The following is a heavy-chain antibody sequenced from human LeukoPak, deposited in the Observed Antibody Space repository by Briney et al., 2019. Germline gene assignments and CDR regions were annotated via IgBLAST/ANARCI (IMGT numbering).Heavy chain of an antibody. CDR2: IYTSGST. Sequence: SETPSLTCTVSGYSISSGYYWGWIRQPAGKGLEWIGRIYTSGSTNYNPSLKSRVTMSVGTSKNQFSLKLSSVTAADTAVYYCARDSYIYDSSGFLVDYWGQGTLVTVAS. CDR1: GYSISSGYY. CDR3: ARDSYIYDSSGFLVDY. V-gene: IGHV4-4*07. D-gene: IGHD3-22*01. J-gene: IGHJ4*02.